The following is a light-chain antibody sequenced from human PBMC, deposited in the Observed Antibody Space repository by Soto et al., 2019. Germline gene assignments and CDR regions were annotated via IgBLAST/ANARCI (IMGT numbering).Light chain of an antibody. CDR1: QSVSSH. CDR3: QQRSNWPPYT. V-gene: IGKV3-11*01. Sequence: EIVLTQSPATLSLSPGEIATLSCRASQSVSSHLAWYQQKPGQAPRLLIYDASNRATGIPARFIGSGSGTDFTLTISSLEPEDFAVYYCQQRSNWPPYTFGPGTKLDIK. J-gene: IGKJ2*01. CDR2: DAS.